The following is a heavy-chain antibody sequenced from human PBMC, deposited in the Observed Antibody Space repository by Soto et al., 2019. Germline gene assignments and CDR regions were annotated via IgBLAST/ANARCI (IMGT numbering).Heavy chain of an antibody. CDR2: ISYDGSNK. Sequence: ALRLSCAASGFTFSSYGMHWVRQAPGKGLEWVAVISYDGSNKYYADSVKGRFTISRDNAKNSLYLQMNSLRAEDTAVYYCARGSSSWYSFGFDYWGQGTLVTVSS. V-gene: IGHV3-30*03. D-gene: IGHD6-13*01. CDR1: GFTFSSYG. CDR3: ARGSSSWYSFGFDY. J-gene: IGHJ4*02.